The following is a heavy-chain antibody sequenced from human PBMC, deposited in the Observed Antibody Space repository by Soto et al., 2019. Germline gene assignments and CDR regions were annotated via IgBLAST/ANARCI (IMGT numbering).Heavy chain of an antibody. CDR3: ARGYSYGPYYHYYYLAF. V-gene: IGHV4-59*01. CDR1: GGSISSSY. Sequence: SETLSLTCTVSGGSISSSYWSWIRQPPRKGLEWMGYIYYSGTTNYNPSLKSRVTISVDTSKSQFSLKLSSVTAADTAVYYCARGYSYGPYYHYYYLAFRARGSTVPVSS. D-gene: IGHD5-18*01. J-gene: IGHJ6*03. CDR2: IYYSGTT.